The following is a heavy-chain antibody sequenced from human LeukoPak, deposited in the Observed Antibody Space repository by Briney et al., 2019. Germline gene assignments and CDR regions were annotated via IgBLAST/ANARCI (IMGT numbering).Heavy chain of an antibody. CDR3: ARVPDRGSSGYGMDV. V-gene: IGHV4-61*05. Sequence: SETLSLTCTVSGGSISSSSYYWGWIRQPPGKGLEWIGYIYYSGSTNYNPSLKSRVTISVDTSKNQFSLKLSSVTAADTAVYYCARVPDRGSSGYGMDVWGQGTTVTVSS. CDR2: IYYSGST. J-gene: IGHJ6*02. CDR1: GGSISSSSYY. D-gene: IGHD2-15*01.